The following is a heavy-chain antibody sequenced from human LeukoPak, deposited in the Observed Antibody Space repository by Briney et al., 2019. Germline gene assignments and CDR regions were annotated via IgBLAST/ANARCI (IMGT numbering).Heavy chain of an antibody. V-gene: IGHV4-61*08. Sequence: PSETLSLTCTVSGGSISSGDYYWSWIRQPPGKGLEWIGYVYYSGNTNYNPSLKSRVTISVDTSKNQFSLKLSSVTAADTAVYYCARDRPLLRDGVVITEYHDAFDIWGLGTMVTVSS. CDR1: GGSISSGDYY. J-gene: IGHJ3*02. CDR3: ARDRPLLRDGVVITEYHDAFDI. D-gene: IGHD3-3*01. CDR2: VYYSGNT.